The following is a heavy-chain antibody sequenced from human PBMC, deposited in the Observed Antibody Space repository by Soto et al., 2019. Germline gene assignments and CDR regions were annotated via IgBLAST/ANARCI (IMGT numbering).Heavy chain of an antibody. V-gene: IGHV3-23*01. CDR3: ERRPDAFDI. CDR2: INNSGHYT. CDR1: TLRFSYHT. Sequence: LXLSCTKSTLRFSYHTMSWVRQAPGKGLEWVSDINNSGHYTYYADSVKGRFTISRDNYKNTMFLQMNNLRVEDTAMYYCERRPDAFDIWGQGTMVT. J-gene: IGHJ3*02.